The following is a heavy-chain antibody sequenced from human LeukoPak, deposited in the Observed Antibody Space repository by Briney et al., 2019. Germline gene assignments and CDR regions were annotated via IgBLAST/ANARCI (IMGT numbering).Heavy chain of an antibody. CDR2: IKQDGSEK. V-gene: IGHV3-7*04. D-gene: IGHD3-10*01. J-gene: IGHJ4*02. CDR3: ARECNYGPLSDY. Sequence: PGGSLRLSCAASGFTFSSFWMSWVRQAPGRGLEWVANIKQDGSEKYYVDSVKGRFTISRDNAKNSLCLEMNSLRAEDTAVYYCARECNYGPLSDYWGQGTLVTVSS. CDR1: GFTFSSFW.